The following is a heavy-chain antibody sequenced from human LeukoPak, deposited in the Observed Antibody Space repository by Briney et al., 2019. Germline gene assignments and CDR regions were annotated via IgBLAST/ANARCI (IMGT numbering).Heavy chain of an antibody. J-gene: IGHJ4*02. Sequence: ASVKVSCKASGYTFTGYYMHWVRRAPGQGLEWMGRINPNSGGTNYAQKFQGRVTMTRDTSISTAYMELSRLRSDDTAVYYCARDPLSYSSGWYYFDYWGQGTLVTVSS. V-gene: IGHV1-2*06. D-gene: IGHD6-19*01. CDR2: INPNSGGT. CDR1: GYTFTGYY. CDR3: ARDPLSYSSGWYYFDY.